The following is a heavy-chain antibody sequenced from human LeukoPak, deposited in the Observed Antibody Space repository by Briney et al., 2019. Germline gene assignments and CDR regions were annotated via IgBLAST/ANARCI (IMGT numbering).Heavy chain of an antibody. CDR1: EFTFSSYW. D-gene: IGHD6-6*01. CDR2: INGDGSDT. Sequence: GGSLRLSCAASEFTFSSYWMHWVRQALGKGLVWVSRINGDGSDTSYADSVKGRFTISRDNAKNTLYLQMNSLRAEDTAVYYCARQSTAAPIDYWGQGTLVTVSS. J-gene: IGHJ4*02. V-gene: IGHV3-74*01. CDR3: ARQSTAAPIDY.